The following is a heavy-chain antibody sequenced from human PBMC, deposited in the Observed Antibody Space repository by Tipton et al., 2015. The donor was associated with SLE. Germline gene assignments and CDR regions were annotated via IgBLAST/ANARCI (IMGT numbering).Heavy chain of an antibody. CDR2: INPTGDRT. CDR3: ARFRHGTATGGPYYFDY. D-gene: IGHD5-18*01. CDR1: EYTFSNYY. J-gene: IGHJ4*02. V-gene: IGHV1-46*01. Sequence: QSGAEVKKPGASVKVSCKASEYTFSNYYMHWMRQAPGQGLEWMGMINPTGDRTNYAPKFQGRVTLTRNTSTSTVYMELSSLTSEDTAVYYCARFRHGTATGGPYYFDYWGQGTLVTVSS.